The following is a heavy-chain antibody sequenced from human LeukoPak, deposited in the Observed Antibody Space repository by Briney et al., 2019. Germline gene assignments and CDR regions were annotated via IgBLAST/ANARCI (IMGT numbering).Heavy chain of an antibody. D-gene: IGHD6-19*01. V-gene: IGHV4-4*08. CDR3: ARGSRGMAVAAY. CDR2: IYTSGST. Sequence: PSETQSLTCTVSGGSISSDYWSWSRQPPGKGLEWIGYIYTSGSTNYNPSLKSRVTMSVDTSKNQFSLKLSSVTAADTAVYYCARGSRGMAVAAYWGQGTLVTVSS. J-gene: IGHJ4*02. CDR1: GGSISSDY.